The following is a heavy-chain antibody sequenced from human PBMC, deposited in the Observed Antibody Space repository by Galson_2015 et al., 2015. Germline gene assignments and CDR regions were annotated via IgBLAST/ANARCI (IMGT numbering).Heavy chain of an antibody. Sequence: SLRLSCAASGFNINDYVLHWVRQAPGKGLEWVATASADGSNTFYAGSVKGRFTISRDNSKSTLYLRLTALRSEDTGVYYCARDDYWGQGTLVTVSS. J-gene: IGHJ4*02. CDR3: ARDDY. CDR2: ASADGSNT. CDR1: GFNINDYV. V-gene: IGHV3-30*17.